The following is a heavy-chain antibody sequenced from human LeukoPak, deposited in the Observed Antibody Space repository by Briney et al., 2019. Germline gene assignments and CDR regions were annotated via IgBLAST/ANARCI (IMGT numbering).Heavy chain of an antibody. D-gene: IGHD3-10*01. CDR3: AKGSGSGTYHPKYYFDS. CDR1: GFTFSSYG. J-gene: IGHJ4*02. Sequence: QTGGNLRLSCAASGFTFSSYGMSWVRPAPGKGLEWVSAISGRGDNTFYANSVEGRFSISTDISKNTLYLQMNSLRAEDTATYYCAKGSGSGTYHPKYYFDSWGQGTLVTVSS. CDR2: ISGRGDNT. V-gene: IGHV3-23*01.